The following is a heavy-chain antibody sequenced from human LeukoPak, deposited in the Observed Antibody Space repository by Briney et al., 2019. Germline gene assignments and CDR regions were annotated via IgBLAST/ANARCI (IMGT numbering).Heavy chain of an antibody. V-gene: IGHV3-7*05. J-gene: IGHJ4*02. D-gene: IGHD5-12*01. Sequence: GGSLRLSCAASRFTFSSYWMTWVRQAPGKGLEWVANIKQDGSEKYYVGSVKGRFTISRDNTKNSLYLQMNSLRAEDTAVYYCAREGGYGGVFDYWCQGTLVTVSS. CDR2: IKQDGSEK. CDR1: RFTFSSYW. CDR3: AREGGYGGVFDY.